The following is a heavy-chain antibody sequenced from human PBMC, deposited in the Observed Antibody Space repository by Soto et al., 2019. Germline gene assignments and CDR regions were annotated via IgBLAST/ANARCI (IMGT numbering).Heavy chain of an antibody. CDR2: IRNQTYSGAT. V-gene: IGHV3-49*04. CDR1: GFTFGNYA. CDR3: TRAESPNIAYFFDY. J-gene: IGHJ4*02. Sequence: GGSLRLSCTASGFTFGNYAINWVRQAPGKRLEWVGLIRNQTYSGATEYAASMKGRFTISRDDSKNIAYLQMNSLKTEDSAVYYCTRAESPNIAYFFDYGGQGTLVTVSS.